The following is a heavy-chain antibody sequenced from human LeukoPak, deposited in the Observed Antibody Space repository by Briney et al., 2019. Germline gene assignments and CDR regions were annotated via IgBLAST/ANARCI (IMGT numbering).Heavy chain of an antibody. CDR3: ARQTGSGLFILP. CDR1: GGSFSGYY. V-gene: IGHV4-34*01. Sequence: SETLSLTCAVYGGSFSGYYWSWIRQPPGKGLEWIGEINHSGSTNYNPSLKSQVSISIDTSKNQFSLKLTSVTAADTSVYYCARQTGSGLFILPGGQGTLVTVSS. D-gene: IGHD3/OR15-3a*01. CDR2: INHSGST. J-gene: IGHJ4*02.